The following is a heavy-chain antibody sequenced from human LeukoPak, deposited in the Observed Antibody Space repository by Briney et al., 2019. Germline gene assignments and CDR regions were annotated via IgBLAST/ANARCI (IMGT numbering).Heavy chain of an antibody. V-gene: IGHV3-66*01. CDR1: GFTFSSYA. CDR3: ARGRRGTYLDY. Sequence: GGSLGLSCAASGFTFSSYAMSWVRQAPGKGLEWVAILHSGGGTDYADSVRGRFTISRDNSKDILYLQMNSLRAEDTAVYYCARGRRGTYLDYWGQGTLVTVSS. D-gene: IGHD1-26*01. CDR2: LHSGGGT. J-gene: IGHJ4*02.